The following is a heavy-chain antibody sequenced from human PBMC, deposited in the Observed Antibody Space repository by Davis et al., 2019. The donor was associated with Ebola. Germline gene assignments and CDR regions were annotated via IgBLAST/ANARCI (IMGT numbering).Heavy chain of an antibody. V-gene: IGHV1-69*04. CDR2: IIPIVGLT. CDR1: GHSISSQT. Sequence: SVKVSCKVSGHSISSQTLSWVRQAPGQGLEWMGRIIPIVGLTTYAQQFQGRVTITADKATSTAYMELSSLRSEDTAAYYCAREGHAGNLYHWGQGTLVSVSS. J-gene: IGHJ5*02. D-gene: IGHD1-1*01. CDR3: AREGHAGNLYH.